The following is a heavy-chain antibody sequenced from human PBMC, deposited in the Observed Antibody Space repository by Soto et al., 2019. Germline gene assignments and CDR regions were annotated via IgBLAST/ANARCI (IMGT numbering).Heavy chain of an antibody. Sequence: GGSLRLSCAASGFTFTSYSMNWVRQAPGQGLEWVSYITSKSTTIKYADSVKGRFTVSRDNAKNSLYLQLNSLRDEDTAVYYCAREMGACSDSSCYPGPYDSWGQGTQVTVSS. CDR2: ITSKSTTI. CDR3: AREMGACSDSSCYPGPYDS. J-gene: IGHJ5*02. V-gene: IGHV3-48*02. CDR1: GFTFTSYS. D-gene: IGHD3-16*01.